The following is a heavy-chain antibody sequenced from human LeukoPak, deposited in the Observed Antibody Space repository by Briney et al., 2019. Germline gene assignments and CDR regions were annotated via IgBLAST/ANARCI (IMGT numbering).Heavy chain of an antibody. CDR2: IRSKANSYAT. Sequence: PGVALRLSCAASGFTFSGSDMHWVRQASGKGLEWVGRIRSKANSYATAYAASVKGRFTISRDDSKNTAYLQMDSLKTEDTAVYYCTSGYSYGSFQHWGQGTLVTVSS. CDR3: TSGYSYGSFQH. CDR1: GFTFSGSD. J-gene: IGHJ1*01. D-gene: IGHD5-18*01. V-gene: IGHV3-73*01.